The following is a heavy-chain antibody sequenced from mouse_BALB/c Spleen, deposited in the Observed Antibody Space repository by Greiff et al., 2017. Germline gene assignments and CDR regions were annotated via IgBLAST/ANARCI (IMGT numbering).Heavy chain of an antibody. D-gene: IGHD2-4*01. V-gene: IGHV5-17*02. J-gene: IGHJ3*01. CDR3: ARVYDYDAFAY. CDR1: GFTFSSFG. Sequence: EVQVVESGGGLVQPGGSRKLSCAASGFTFSSFGMHWVRQAPEKGLEWVAYISSGSSTIYYADTVKGRFTISRDNPKNTLFLQMTSLRSEDTAMYYCARVYDYDAFAYWGQGTLVTVSA. CDR2: ISSGSSTI.